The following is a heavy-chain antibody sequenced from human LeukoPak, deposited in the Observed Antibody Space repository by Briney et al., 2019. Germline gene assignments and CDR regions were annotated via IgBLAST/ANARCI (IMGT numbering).Heavy chain of an antibody. J-gene: IGHJ4*02. CDR1: GGTFSSYA. CDR3: ARDRIYSSGLNDC. V-gene: IGHV1-69*04. CDR2: IIPILGIA. D-gene: IGHD6-19*01. Sequence: ASVKVSCKASGGTFSSYAISWVRQAPGQGLEWIGRIIPILGIANYAQKFQGRVTITADKSTSTAYMELSSLRSEDTAVYYCARDRIYSSGLNDCWGQGTLVTVSS.